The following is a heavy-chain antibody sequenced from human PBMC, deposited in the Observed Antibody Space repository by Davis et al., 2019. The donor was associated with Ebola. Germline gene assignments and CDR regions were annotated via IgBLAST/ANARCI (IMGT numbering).Heavy chain of an antibody. Sequence: GESLKISCAASGFTFSSYGMHWVRHAPGKGLEWVAVISYDGSNKYYADSVKGRFTISRDNSKNTLYLQMNSLRAEDTAVYYCAKEGMRYSSGPPLHYGMDVWGKGTTVTVSS. J-gene: IGHJ6*04. V-gene: IGHV3-30*18. CDR3: AKEGMRYSSGPPLHYGMDV. D-gene: IGHD6-19*01. CDR2: ISYDGSNK. CDR1: GFTFSSYG.